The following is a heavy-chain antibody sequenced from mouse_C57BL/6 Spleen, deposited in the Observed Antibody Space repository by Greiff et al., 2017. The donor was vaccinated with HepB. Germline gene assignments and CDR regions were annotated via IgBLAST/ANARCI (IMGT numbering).Heavy chain of an antibody. CDR1: GFTFSDYG. D-gene: IGHD2-3*01. CDR2: ISSGSSTI. CDR3: AKSPYDLYWYFDV. Sequence: EVKLMESGGGLVKPGGSLKLSCAASGFTFSDYGMHWVRQAPEKGLEWVAYISSGSSTIYYADTVKGRFTISRDNAKNTLFLQMTSLRSEDTAMYYCAKSPYDLYWYFDVWGTGTTVTVSS. V-gene: IGHV5-17*01. J-gene: IGHJ1*03.